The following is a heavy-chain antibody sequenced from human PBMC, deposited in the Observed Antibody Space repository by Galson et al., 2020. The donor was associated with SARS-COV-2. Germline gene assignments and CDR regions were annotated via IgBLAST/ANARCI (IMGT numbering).Heavy chain of an antibody. CDR1: GFTFSDYG. CDR2: VSASGSSP. V-gene: IGHV3-23*01. J-gene: IGHJ6*02. CDR3: AKVNYQDSSGTYDYFYYGMDV. D-gene: IGHD3-22*01. Sequence: GGSLRLSCVASGFTFSDYGMSWVRQAPGKGLEWVSSVSASGSSPYYVDSVKGRFTISRGSSKNTLFLQMNGLRVEDTAIYYCAKVNYQDSSGTYDYFYYGMDVWGQGTTVTVSS.